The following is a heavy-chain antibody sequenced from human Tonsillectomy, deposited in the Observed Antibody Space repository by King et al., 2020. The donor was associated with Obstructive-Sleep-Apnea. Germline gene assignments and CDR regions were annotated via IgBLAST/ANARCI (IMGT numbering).Heavy chain of an antibody. V-gene: IGHV3-7*01. CDR1: GFTLSSYW. CDR3: ARDRYIGFY. Sequence: VQLVEAGGGLVQPGGSLRLSCAASGFTLSSYWMSWVRQAPGKGLAGVANIKQDGSEKYYVESVKGRLTISSDNAKNSLYLQMNSLSAEDTAVYYCARDRYIGFYWGQGTLVTVSS. D-gene: IGHD5-18*01. J-gene: IGHJ4*02. CDR2: IKQDGSEK.